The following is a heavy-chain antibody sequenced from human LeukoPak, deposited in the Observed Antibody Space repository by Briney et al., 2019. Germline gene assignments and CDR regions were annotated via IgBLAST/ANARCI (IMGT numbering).Heavy chain of an antibody. J-gene: IGHJ4*02. D-gene: IGHD2-2*01. V-gene: IGHV4-34*01. CDR3: ARDLGVPAAPGQFDY. CDR1: GGSFSGYY. CDR2: INHSGST. Sequence: SETLSLTCAVYGGSFSGYYWSWIRQPPGKGLEWIGEINHSGSTNYNPSLKSRVTISVDTSKNQFSLKLSSVTAEDTAVYYCARDLGVPAAPGQFDYWGQGTLVTVSS.